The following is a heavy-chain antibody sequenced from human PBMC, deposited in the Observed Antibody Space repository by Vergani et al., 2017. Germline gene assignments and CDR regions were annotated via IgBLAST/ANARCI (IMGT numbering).Heavy chain of an antibody. D-gene: IGHD6-13*01. J-gene: IGHJ5*02. CDR2: MSSSSSTI. CDR1: GFTFSSYS. V-gene: IGHV3-48*01. Sequence: EVQLVESGGGLVQPGGSLRLSCAASGFTFSSYSMNWVRQAPGKGLEWVSYMSSSSSTIYYADSVKGRFTISRDNAKNSLYLQMNSLRAEDTAVYYCARDLGSRWYGLSNWFDPWGQGTLVTVSS. CDR3: ARDLGSRWYGLSNWFDP.